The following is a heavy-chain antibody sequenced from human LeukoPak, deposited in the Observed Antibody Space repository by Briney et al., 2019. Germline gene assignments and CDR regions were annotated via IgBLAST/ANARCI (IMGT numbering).Heavy chain of an antibody. Sequence: GGSLRLSCAASGFPFSRLAMTWVRQPPGKGLQWVSAISNSGYSTNYANSVKGRFTISRDNSIDTLYLQMNSLRADDTAIYYCARCRGGGGKYWNFDLWGRGILVTVSS. J-gene: IGHJ2*01. CDR1: GFPFSRLA. CDR2: ISNSGYST. D-gene: IGHD4-23*01. V-gene: IGHV3-23*01. CDR3: ARCRGGGGKYWNFDL.